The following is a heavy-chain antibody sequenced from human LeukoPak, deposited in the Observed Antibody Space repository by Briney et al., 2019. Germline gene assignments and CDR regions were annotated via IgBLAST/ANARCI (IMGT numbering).Heavy chain of an antibody. V-gene: IGHV4-39*07. CDR3: ARVGEQQLYFDY. CDR1: GGSISSSSYS. Sequence: PSETLSLTCTVSGGSISSSSYSWGWLRQPPGKGLEWIGSIYYSGSTYYNPSLKSRVTISVDTSKNQFSLKLSSVTAADTAVYYCARVGEQQLYFDYWGQGTLVTVSS. J-gene: IGHJ4*02. D-gene: IGHD6-13*01. CDR2: IYYSGST.